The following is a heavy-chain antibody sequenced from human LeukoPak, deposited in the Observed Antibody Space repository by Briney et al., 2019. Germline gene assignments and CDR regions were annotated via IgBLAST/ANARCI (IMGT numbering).Heavy chain of an antibody. D-gene: IGHD1-7*01. Sequence: PGGSLRLSCAASGFDFSSNWMHWVRHAPGQGLVWVSRIKGDGISTNYADSVKGRFTISRDIAKNTLYLQMNSLRAEDTAVYYCARGTSGNTPIYRDAFDIWGQGTMVTVSS. CDR1: GFDFSSNW. CDR3: ARGTSGNTPIYRDAFDI. V-gene: IGHV3-74*01. J-gene: IGHJ3*02. CDR2: IKGDGIST.